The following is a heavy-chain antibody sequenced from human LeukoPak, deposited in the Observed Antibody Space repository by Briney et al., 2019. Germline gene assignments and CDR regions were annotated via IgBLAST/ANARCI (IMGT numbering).Heavy chain of an antibody. CDR3: ARDRLTSGSYFFDY. CDR2: ISGRSRTI. V-gene: IGHV3-48*01. D-gene: IGHD1-26*01. CDR1: AFTFSDYS. Sequence: GGSLRLSCAASAFTFSDYSMNWVRQAPGKGLEWISYISGRSRTIYYADSVRGRFTTSRDNAKNSMYLQMNSLRAEDTAVYYCARDRLTSGSYFFDYWGQGTLVTVSS. J-gene: IGHJ4*02.